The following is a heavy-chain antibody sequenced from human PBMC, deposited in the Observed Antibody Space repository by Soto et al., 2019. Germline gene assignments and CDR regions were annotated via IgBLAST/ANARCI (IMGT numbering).Heavy chain of an antibody. V-gene: IGHV4-39*07. CDR3: ARLPGPNHRQLYFDY. Sequence: SETLSLTCTVSGGSISSSTYYWGWMRQPPGKGLEWIASFFIGGNTYYNPSLKSRVTISVDASKNQFSLKLSSVTASDTAMIYCARLPGPNHRQLYFDYWGQGALVTVSS. D-gene: IGHD7-27*01. J-gene: IGHJ4*02. CDR1: GGSISSSTYY. CDR2: FFIGGNT.